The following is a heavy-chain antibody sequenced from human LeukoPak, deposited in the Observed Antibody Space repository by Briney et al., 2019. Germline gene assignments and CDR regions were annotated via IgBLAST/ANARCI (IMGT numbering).Heavy chain of an antibody. CDR2: INPSGGST. J-gene: IGHJ3*02. D-gene: IGHD4-23*01. CDR3: ARVRWTDAFDI. V-gene: IGHV1-46*01. CDR1: GYTSTSYY. Sequence: ASVKVSCKASGYTSTSYYMHWVRQAPGQGLEWMGIINPSGGSTSYAQKFQGRVTMTRDMSTSTVYMELSSLRSEDTAVYYCARVRWTDAFDIWGQGTMVTVSS.